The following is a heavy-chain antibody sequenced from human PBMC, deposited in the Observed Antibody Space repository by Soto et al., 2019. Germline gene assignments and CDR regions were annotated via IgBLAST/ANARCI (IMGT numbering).Heavy chain of an antibody. Sequence: QVQLVQSGAEVKKPGASVKVSCKASGYTFTSYYVHWVRQAPGHGLEWMGIINPGSGSTSYAQKFQGRVTXXRXTXXYTVYMELSSLTSDDTAVYYCARRRCTGGSRYVDYWGQGTLVTVSS. J-gene: IGHJ4*02. CDR3: ARRRCTGGSRYVDY. V-gene: IGHV1-46*01. CDR1: GYTFTSYY. CDR2: INPGSGST. D-gene: IGHD2-15*01.